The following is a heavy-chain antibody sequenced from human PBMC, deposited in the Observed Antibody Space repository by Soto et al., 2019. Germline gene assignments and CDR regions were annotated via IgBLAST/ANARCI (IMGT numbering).Heavy chain of an antibody. J-gene: IGHJ6*02. CDR2: IWYDGSNK. V-gene: IGHV3-33*01. D-gene: IGHD1-26*01. CDR1: GFTFSSYG. Sequence: QVQLVESGGGVVQPGRSLRLSCAASGFTFSSYGMHWVRQAPGKGLEWVAVIWYDGSNKYYADSVKGRFTISRDNSTNTLYLQMNSLRAEDTAVYYCARDGRPDHRWDGMDVWGQGTTVTVSS. CDR3: ARDGRPDHRWDGMDV.